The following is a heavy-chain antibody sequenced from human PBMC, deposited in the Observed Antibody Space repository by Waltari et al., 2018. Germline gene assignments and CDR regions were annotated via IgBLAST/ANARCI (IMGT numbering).Heavy chain of an antibody. CDR2: ISYDGSNK. Sequence: QVQLVESGGGVVQPGRSLRLSCAASGFTFSSYGMHWVRQAPGKGLEWVAVISYDGSNKYYADSVKGRFTISRDNAKNSLYLQMNSLRAEDTAVYYCARGARRDGYNLFRFDPWGQGTLVTVSS. V-gene: IGHV3-30*03. D-gene: IGHD5-12*01. CDR3: ARGARRDGYNLFRFDP. J-gene: IGHJ5*02. CDR1: GFTFSSYG.